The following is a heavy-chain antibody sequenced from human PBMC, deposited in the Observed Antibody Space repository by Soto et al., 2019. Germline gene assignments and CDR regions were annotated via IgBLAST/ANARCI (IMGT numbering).Heavy chain of an antibody. J-gene: IGHJ4*02. V-gene: IGHV4-39*01. D-gene: IGHD6-19*01. CDR1: GASISTGGYY. Sequence: SETLSLTCTVSGASISTGGYYWGWIRQPPGKGLEWIGCVSYSGTTYYNPSLKSRVTISADASKSQFYLKLNSVSAADTAVYYCARRFVYSSGWRPYYSDYWGQGSLVTVSP. CDR3: ARRFVYSSGWRPYYSDY. CDR2: VSYSGTT.